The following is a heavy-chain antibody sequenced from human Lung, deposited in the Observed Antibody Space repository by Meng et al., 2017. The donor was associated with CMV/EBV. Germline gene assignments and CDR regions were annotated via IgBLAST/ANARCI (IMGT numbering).Heavy chain of an antibody. J-gene: IGHJ4*02. CDR1: GYTFTGYY. CDR3: ARVGERAMVYYFDY. Sequence: SVXVSXXASGYTFTGYYMHWVRQAPRQGLEWMGWINPNSGGTNYAQKFQRRVTMTRDTSISTAYMELSRLRSDDTAVYYCARVGERAMVYYFDYGGQGTXVTVSS. V-gene: IGHV1-2*02. D-gene: IGHD5-18*01. CDR2: INPNSGGT.